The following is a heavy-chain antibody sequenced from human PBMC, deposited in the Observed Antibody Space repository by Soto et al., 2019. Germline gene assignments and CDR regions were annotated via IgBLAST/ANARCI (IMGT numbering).Heavy chain of an antibody. Sequence: QVQLVQSGAEEKKPGSSVKVSCKASGGTFSSYAISWVRQAPGQGLEWMGGIIPTFDTRNYAQKFQGRVTITADESTSTAYMELSSLRSEDTGVYYCARAGDGYPLGWFDPWGQGTLVTVSS. CDR1: GGTFSSYA. J-gene: IGHJ5*02. V-gene: IGHV1-69*01. D-gene: IGHD5-12*01. CDR2: IIPTFDTR. CDR3: ARAGDGYPLGWFDP.